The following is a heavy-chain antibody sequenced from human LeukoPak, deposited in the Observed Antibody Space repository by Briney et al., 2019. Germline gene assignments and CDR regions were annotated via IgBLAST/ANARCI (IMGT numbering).Heavy chain of an antibody. CDR1: GFTFSTYA. J-gene: IGHJ4*02. D-gene: IGHD3-22*01. Sequence: GGSLRLSCAASGFTFSTYAANWVRQAPGKGLEWVSTISGSGDSTYYADSVKGRFTISRDNSKDTLYLQMSSVRVDDTAVYYCARDRGRYYDSRGFYWGYYFDSWGQGILVTVST. CDR3: ARDRGRYYDSRGFYWGYYFDS. CDR2: ISGSGDST. V-gene: IGHV3-23*01.